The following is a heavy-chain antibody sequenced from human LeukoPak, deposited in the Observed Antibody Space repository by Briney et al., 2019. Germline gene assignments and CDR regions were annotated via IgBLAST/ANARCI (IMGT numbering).Heavy chain of an antibody. CDR3: GRVPQIDYGDYVDY. CDR2: INSDGSNT. Sequence: PGGTLRLSCAASGFTFSNYAMSWVRQAPGKGLEWVSRINSDGSNTNHADSVKGRFTISRDNAKNTLYLQMNSLRAEDTAVYYCGRVPQIDYGDYVDYWGQGTLVTVSS. J-gene: IGHJ4*02. CDR1: GFTFSNYA. D-gene: IGHD4-17*01. V-gene: IGHV3-74*01.